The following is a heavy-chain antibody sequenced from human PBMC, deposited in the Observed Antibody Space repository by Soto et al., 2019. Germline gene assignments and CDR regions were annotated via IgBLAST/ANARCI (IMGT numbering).Heavy chain of an antibody. D-gene: IGHD2-21*02. J-gene: IGHJ5*02. CDR2: VYYTGST. CDR3: VRTARQGAVAPHWFDR. Sequence: SETLSLTCTVSGASIRSTDYYWSWIRQAPGEGLEWIGYVYYTGSTYYNPSLMSRLTISVDTSKNQFSLKLTSVTAAETAVYYCVRTARQGAVAPHWFDRWGQGTQVTVSS. V-gene: IGHV4-30-4*01. CDR1: GASIRSTDYY.